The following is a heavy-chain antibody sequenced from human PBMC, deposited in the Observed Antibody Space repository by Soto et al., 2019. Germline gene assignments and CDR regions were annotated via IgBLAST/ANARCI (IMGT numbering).Heavy chain of an antibody. J-gene: IGHJ4*02. CDR3: ATGQYCSGGSCYFNPSDY. CDR2: ISYDGSYK. CDR1: GFTFSSYG. D-gene: IGHD2-15*01. V-gene: IGHV3-30*03. Sequence: QVQLVESGGGVVQPGRSLRLSCGASGFTFSSYGMHWVRQAPGKGLEWVAGISYDGSYKYYADSVKGRCTISRDNSKNTLYLQMNSLRAEDTAVYYCATGQYCSGGSCYFNPSDYWGQGTLVTVSS.